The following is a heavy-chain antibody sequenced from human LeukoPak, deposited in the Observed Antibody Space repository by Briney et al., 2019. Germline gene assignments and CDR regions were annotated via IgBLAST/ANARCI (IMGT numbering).Heavy chain of an antibody. J-gene: IGHJ3*02. CDR1: GFTFSSYA. Sequence: GGSLRLSCAASGFTFSSYAMTWVRQAPGKGLEWVSVITSSGDTTYYADSVKGRFTISRDNSKNTLYLQINSLRAEDTAVYYCAKAGMWNDAFDIWGQGTMVTVSS. CDR2: ITSSGDTT. D-gene: IGHD1-1*01. CDR3: AKAGMWNDAFDI. V-gene: IGHV3-23*01.